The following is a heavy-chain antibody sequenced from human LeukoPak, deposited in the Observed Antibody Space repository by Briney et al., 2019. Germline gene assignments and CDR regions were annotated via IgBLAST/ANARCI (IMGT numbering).Heavy chain of an antibody. V-gene: IGHV3-11*01. D-gene: IGHD2-15*01. Sequence: GGSLRLSCVASGFTFSDYNMRWLRQAPGKGLEWVSSISRSGSTKYYADSVKGRFTISRDNAKNSLFLQMNSLRAEDTAVYYCARVLRYCSGGNRYSGGLGYMDVWGKGTTVTISS. CDR1: GFTFSDYN. CDR2: ISRSGSTK. CDR3: ARVLRYCSGGNRYSGGLGYMDV. J-gene: IGHJ6*03.